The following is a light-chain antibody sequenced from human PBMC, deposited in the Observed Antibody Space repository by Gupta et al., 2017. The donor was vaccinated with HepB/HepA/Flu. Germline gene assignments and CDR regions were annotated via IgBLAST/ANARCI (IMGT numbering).Light chain of an antibody. CDR3: LQYASYWA. J-gene: IGKJ1*01. V-gene: IGKV1-5*03. CDR2: KAS. CDR1: QSISSW. Sequence: DIQMTQSPSTLSASVGDRGTITCRASQSISSWLAWYQQKPGKAPKFLIYKASSLESGVPSRFSGSGSGXEFTLTXNSLQPDDFATYYCLQYASYWAFGXGTKVEIK.